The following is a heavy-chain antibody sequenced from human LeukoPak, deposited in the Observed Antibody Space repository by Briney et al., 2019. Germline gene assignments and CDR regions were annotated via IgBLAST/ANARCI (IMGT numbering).Heavy chain of an antibody. D-gene: IGHD3-22*01. CDR3: AGENYYYDSSGYPVLWFDP. V-gene: IGHV3-21*01. J-gene: IGHJ5*02. CDR2: ISSSSSYI. Sequence: GGSLRLSCAASGFTFSSYSMNWVRQAPGKGLEWVSSISSSSSYIYYADSVKGRFTISRDNAKNSLYLQMNSLRAEDTAVYYCAGENYYYDSSGYPVLWFDPWGQGTLVTVSS. CDR1: GFTFSSYS.